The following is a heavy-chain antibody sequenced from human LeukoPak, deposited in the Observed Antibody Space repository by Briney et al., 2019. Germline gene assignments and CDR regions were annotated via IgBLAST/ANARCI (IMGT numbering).Heavy chain of an antibody. CDR2: IDPSGGSA. CDR3: ARRVYCSSASCYHYSYYMDV. Sequence: ASVKVSCKASGYTFTTYYMHWVRQAPGQGLEWMGAIDPSGGSATYAQKFQGRVTMTRDTSTRTVYMELNSLRSEDTAVYYCARRVYCSSASCYHYSYYMDVWGKGTTVTVSS. V-gene: IGHV1-46*03. J-gene: IGHJ6*03. D-gene: IGHD2-2*01. CDR1: GYTFTTYY.